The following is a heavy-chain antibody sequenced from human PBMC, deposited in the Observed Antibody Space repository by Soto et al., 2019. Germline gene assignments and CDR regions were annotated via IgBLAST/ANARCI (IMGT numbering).Heavy chain of an antibody. J-gene: IGHJ4*02. D-gene: IGHD6-6*01. Sequence: SETLSLTCAVYGGSFSGYYWSWIRQPPGKGLEWIGEINHSGSTNYNPSLKSRVTISVDTSKNQFSLKLSSVTAADTAVYYCARGTKQLRDYFDYWGQGTLVTVSS. CDR1: GGSFSGYY. CDR3: ARGTKQLRDYFDY. CDR2: INHSGST. V-gene: IGHV4-34*01.